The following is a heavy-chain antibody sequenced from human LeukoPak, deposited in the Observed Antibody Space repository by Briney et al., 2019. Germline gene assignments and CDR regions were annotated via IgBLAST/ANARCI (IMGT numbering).Heavy chain of an antibody. V-gene: IGHV3-74*01. Sequence: GGSLRLSCAASGFTFISYWMHWVRQAPGKELVWVSRINGYGSSTDFADSVKGRFTISRDNAKNTLHLQMNSLRAEDTAVYYCARDAPGNTALDYWGQGTLVTVSS. CDR1: GFTFISYW. CDR2: INGYGSST. CDR3: ARDAPGNTALDY. D-gene: IGHD5-18*01. J-gene: IGHJ4*02.